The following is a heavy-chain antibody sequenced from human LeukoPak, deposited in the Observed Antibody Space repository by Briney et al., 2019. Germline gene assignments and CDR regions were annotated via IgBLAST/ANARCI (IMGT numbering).Heavy chain of an antibody. V-gene: IGHV1-2*02. J-gene: IGHJ3*02. D-gene: IGHD4-23*01. Sequence: ASVKVSCKASGYTFTGYYMHWVRPAPGQGLEWMGWINPNSGGTNYAQKFQGRVTMTRDTSISTAYMELSRLRSDDTAVYYCARVFYGGNSPDAFDIWGQGTMVTVSS. CDR3: ARVFYGGNSPDAFDI. CDR2: INPNSGGT. CDR1: GYTFTGYY.